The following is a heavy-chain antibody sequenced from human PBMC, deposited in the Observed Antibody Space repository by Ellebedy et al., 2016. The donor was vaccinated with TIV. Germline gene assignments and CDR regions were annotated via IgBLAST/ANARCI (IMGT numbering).Heavy chain of an antibody. V-gene: IGHV4-4*07. CDR2: IFMGGST. CDR3: ARLRQSRDRSHWYFDL. CDR1: GGSFSSYY. D-gene: IGHD1-14*01. Sequence: SETLSLTXTVSGGSFSSYYWSWIRQAAGKGLEWIGRIFMGGSTTYNPSLKNRLTMSADASTTQLSLTLSSVTAADTAVYFCARLRQSRDRSHWYFDLWGRGTLVTVSS. J-gene: IGHJ2*01.